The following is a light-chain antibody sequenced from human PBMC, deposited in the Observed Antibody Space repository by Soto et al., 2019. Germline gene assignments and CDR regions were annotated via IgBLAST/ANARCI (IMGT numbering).Light chain of an antibody. V-gene: IGLV2-14*01. CDR1: SSDVGGYNS. CDR3: NSYTSGSTYV. Sequence: QSALTQPASVSRSPGQSITISCTGTSSDVGGYNSVSWYQQHPGKAPTLMIYEVNNRPSGVSNRFSGSKSGNTASLTISGLQAEDEADYYCNSYTSGSTYVFGTGTRSPS. CDR2: EVN. J-gene: IGLJ1*01.